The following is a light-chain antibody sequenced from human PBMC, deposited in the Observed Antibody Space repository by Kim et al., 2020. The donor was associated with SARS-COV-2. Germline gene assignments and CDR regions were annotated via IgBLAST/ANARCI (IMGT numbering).Light chain of an antibody. Sequence: EIVLTQSPGTLSLSPGERATLSCRASQSVSSSYLAWYQQKPGQPPRLLIYGASSRATGIPDRFSGSGSGTDFTLTINRLEPEDFAVYSCQQYGSSTLTFGGGTKLEI. J-gene: IGKJ4*01. V-gene: IGKV3-20*01. CDR1: QSVSSSY. CDR2: GAS. CDR3: QQYGSSTLT.